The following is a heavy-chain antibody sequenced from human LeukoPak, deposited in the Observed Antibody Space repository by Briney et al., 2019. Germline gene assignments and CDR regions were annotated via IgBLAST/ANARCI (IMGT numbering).Heavy chain of an antibody. Sequence: GGSLRLSCAASGFTFSSYSMNWVRQAPGKGLEWVSYISSSSSTIYYADSVKGRFTISRDNAKNSLYLQMSSLRAEDTAVYYCARDDYSNYAGPSYGYWGQGTLVTVSS. CDR1: GFTFSSYS. CDR2: ISSSSSTI. J-gene: IGHJ4*02. D-gene: IGHD4-11*01. CDR3: ARDDYSNYAGPSYGY. V-gene: IGHV3-48*01.